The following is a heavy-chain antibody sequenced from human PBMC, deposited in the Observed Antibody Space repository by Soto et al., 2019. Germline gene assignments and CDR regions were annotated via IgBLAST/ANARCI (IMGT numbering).Heavy chain of an antibody. Sequence: GASVKVSCKASGGTFNRYTINWVRQAPGQGLEWMGGIISIFGTANYAQKFQGRVTITADESTSTAYMELSSLRSEDTAVYYCAREGGYGYRGEYYYYYGMDVWGQGTTVTVSS. CDR1: GGTFNRYT. J-gene: IGHJ6*02. V-gene: IGHV1-69*13. D-gene: IGHD5-18*01. CDR2: IISIFGTA. CDR3: AREGGYGYRGEYYYYYGMDV.